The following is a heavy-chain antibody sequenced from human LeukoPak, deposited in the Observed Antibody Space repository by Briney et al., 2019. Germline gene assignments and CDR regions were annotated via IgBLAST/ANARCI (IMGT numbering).Heavy chain of an antibody. J-gene: IGHJ6*03. V-gene: IGHV3-30-3*01. CDR2: ISYDGSNK. CDR1: GFTFSSYA. D-gene: IGHD6-6*01. CDR3: ARDSRAARDYYYYMDV. Sequence: PGGSLRLSCAASGFTFSSYAMHWVRQAPGKGLEWVALISYDGSNKYYADSVKGRFTISRDNSKNTLYLQMNSLRPEDTAMYYCARDSRAARDYYYYMDVWGKGTTVTVSS.